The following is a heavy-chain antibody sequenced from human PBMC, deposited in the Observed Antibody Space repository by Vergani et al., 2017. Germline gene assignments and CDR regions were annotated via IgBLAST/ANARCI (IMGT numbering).Heavy chain of an antibody. Sequence: VQLVQSGAEVKKPGASVKVSCKASGYTFTSYGISWVRQAPGQGLELMGWISAYNGNTNYAQKLQGRVTMTTDTSTSTDYMELRSLRSDDTAVYYCAREGRVLEMATISHFDYWGQGTLVTVSS. CDR1: GYTFTSYG. CDR3: AREGRVLEMATISHFDY. J-gene: IGHJ4*02. CDR2: ISAYNGNT. V-gene: IGHV1-18*04. D-gene: IGHD5-24*01.